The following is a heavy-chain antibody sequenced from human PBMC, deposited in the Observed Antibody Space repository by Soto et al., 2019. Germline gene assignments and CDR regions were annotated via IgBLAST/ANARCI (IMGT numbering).Heavy chain of an antibody. CDR1: GGSISSNNYY. Sequence: QLQLQESGPRLVKPSETLSLTCTVSGGSISSNNYYWGWIRQPPGKGLEWIGSIYYSGTTYYNPALKSRVTIPVDTSKNQFSLKRSSGTDADTAVYYCASLVPTNYYDTSGSFDYWGQGTLVTVSS. D-gene: IGHD3-22*01. CDR2: IYYSGTT. CDR3: ASLVPTNYYDTSGSFDY. V-gene: IGHV4-39*01. J-gene: IGHJ4*02.